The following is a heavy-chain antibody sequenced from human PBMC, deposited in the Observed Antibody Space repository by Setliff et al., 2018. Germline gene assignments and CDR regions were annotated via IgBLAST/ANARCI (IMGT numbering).Heavy chain of an antibody. J-gene: IGHJ4*02. D-gene: IGHD3-10*01. CDR3: ASLNPIGSVSREDH. CDR2: IYTSWST. CDR1: GDSISSRRNY. Sequence: SETLSLTCTVSGDSISSRRNYWGWFRQPAGKELEWIGQIYTSWSTNYNPSLKSRVTMSVDTSKNQFSLKLNSVTAADAAVYYCASLNPIGSVSREDHWGQGTLVTVSS. V-gene: IGHV4-61*09.